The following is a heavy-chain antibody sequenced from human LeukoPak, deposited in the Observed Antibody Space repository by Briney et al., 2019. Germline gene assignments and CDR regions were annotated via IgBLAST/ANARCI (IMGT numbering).Heavy chain of an antibody. CDR1: GGSISSSGFH. V-gene: IGHV4-39*01. D-gene: IGHD3-22*01. J-gene: IGHJ3*02. Sequence: SETLSLTCSVSGGSISSSGFHRGWIRQPPGKGLEWIATIYYSGSTYHSPSLNSRVTISVDTSKNQLSLKLSSVTAADTAVYYCARQWFHNYYDTRGAAFDIWGHGTMVTVSS. CDR3: ARQWFHNYYDTRGAAFDI. CDR2: IYYSGST.